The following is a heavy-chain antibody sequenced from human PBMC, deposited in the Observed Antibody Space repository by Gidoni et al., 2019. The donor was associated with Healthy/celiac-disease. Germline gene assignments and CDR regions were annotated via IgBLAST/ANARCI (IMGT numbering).Heavy chain of an antibody. J-gene: IGHJ6*02. CDR1: GFTVSSNY. Sequence: EVQLVESGGGLIQPGGSLRLSCADSGFTVSSNYMSWVRQAPGKGLEWVSVIYSGGSTYYADSVKGRFTISRDNSKNTLYLQMNSLRAEDTAVYYCARDRIVVVPAAVPLYYYYGMDVWGQGTTVTVSS. V-gene: IGHV3-53*01. CDR3: ARDRIVVVPAAVPLYYYYGMDV. CDR2: IYSGGST. D-gene: IGHD2-2*01.